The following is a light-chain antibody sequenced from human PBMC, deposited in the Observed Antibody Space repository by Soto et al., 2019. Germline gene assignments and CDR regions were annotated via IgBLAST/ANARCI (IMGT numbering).Light chain of an antibody. J-gene: IGLJ1*01. Sequence: SSELTQPPSVSVAPGQTARITCGGNNIRTKSVHWYQQKPGQAPVMVVCDDSDRPSGIHERFSGSNSGNTATLTISRVEAGDEADYFCQVWDSGSEHYVFGAGTKVTVL. CDR2: DDS. V-gene: IGLV3-21*02. CDR3: QVWDSGSEHYV. CDR1: NIRTKS.